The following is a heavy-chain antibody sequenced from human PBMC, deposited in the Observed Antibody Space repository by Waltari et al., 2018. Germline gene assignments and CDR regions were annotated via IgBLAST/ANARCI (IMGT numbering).Heavy chain of an antibody. CDR3: AKGVTIFGVVITYPYYYGMDV. CDR1: GFTFSSYA. CDR2: ISGSGGST. Sequence: EVQLVESGGGLVQPGGSLRLSCAASGFTFSSYAMSWVRQAPGKGLEWVSAISGSGGSTYYAESVKGRFTSSRDNSKNTLYLKMNSLRAEDTVVYYCAKGVTIFGVVITYPYYYGMDVWGQGTTVTVSS. J-gene: IGHJ6*02. V-gene: IGHV3-23*04. D-gene: IGHD3-3*01.